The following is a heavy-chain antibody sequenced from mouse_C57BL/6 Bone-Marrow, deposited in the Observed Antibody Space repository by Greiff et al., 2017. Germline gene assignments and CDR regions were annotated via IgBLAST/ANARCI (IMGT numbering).Heavy chain of an antibody. CDR1: GFNIKDDY. Sequence: EVQLQQSGAELVRPGASVKLSCTASGFNIKDDYIHWVKQRPEQGLEWIGWIDPEIGDTEYASKFQGKAPITLDTSSNTASLQLSSLTSEDTAVYYCASFDGDNFDFWGEGTPLS. J-gene: IGHJ2*01. CDR2: IDPEIGDT. CDR3: ASFDGDNFDF. D-gene: IGHD2-13*01. V-gene: IGHV14-4*01.